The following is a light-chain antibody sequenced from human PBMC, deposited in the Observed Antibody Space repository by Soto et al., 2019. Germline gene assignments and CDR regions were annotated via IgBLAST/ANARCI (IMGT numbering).Light chain of an antibody. V-gene: IGKV3-15*01. Sequence: EIVMTQSPATLSLSPGERATLSCRASQSVSSSLAWYQQKRSQVPWLLIYGASTRATGNPARFSVSGSGTEFTLTISSLPSEDVVVSSSQQYDNWPYTFGQGTKLELK. J-gene: IGKJ2*01. CDR2: GAS. CDR1: QSVSSS. CDR3: QQYDNWPYT.